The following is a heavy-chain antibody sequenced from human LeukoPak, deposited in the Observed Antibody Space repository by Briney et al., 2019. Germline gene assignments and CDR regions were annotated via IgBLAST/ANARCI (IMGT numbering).Heavy chain of an antibody. CDR3: ARAPITMVRGFVD. V-gene: IGHV4-39*07. CDR1: GGSISSSSYY. J-gene: IGHJ4*02. D-gene: IGHD3-10*01. CDR2: IYYSGST. Sequence: SETLSLTCTVSGGSISSSSYYWGWICQPPGKGLEWIGSIYYSGSTYYNPSLKSRVTISVDTSKNQFSLKLSSVTAADTAVYYCARAPITMVRGFVDWGQGTLVTVSS.